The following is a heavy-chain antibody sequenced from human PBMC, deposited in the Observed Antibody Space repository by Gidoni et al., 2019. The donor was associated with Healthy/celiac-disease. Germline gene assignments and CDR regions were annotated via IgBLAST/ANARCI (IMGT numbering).Heavy chain of an antibody. D-gene: IGHD2-2*02. CDR2: IKSKTDGGTT. CDR3: TTEKGYCSSTSCYRWFDP. Sequence: EVQLVESGGGLVKPGGSLRLSCAASGFTFSNAWMSWVRQAPGKGLEWVGRIKSKTDGGTTDYAAPVKGRFTISRDDSKNTLYLQMNSLKTEDTAVYYCTTEKGYCSSTSCYRWFDPWGQGTLVTVSS. V-gene: IGHV3-15*01. CDR1: GFTFSNAW. J-gene: IGHJ5*02.